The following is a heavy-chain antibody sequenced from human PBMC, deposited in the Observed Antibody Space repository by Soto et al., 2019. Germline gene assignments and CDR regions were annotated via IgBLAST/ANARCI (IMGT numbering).Heavy chain of an antibody. CDR2: ISAYNGNT. CDR3: ARDPPPQDY. CDR1: GYPFASYA. J-gene: IGHJ4*02. V-gene: IGHV1-18*01. Sequence: GASLKLSCKSSGYPFASYAISWMRQAPGQGLEWMGWISAYNGNTNYAQKLQGRVTMTTDTSTSTAYMELRSLRSDDTAVYYCARDPPPQDYWGQGTLVTVSS.